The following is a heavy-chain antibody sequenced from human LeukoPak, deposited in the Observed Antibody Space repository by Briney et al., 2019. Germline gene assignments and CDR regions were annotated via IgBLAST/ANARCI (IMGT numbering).Heavy chain of an antibody. Sequence: SQTLSRTGTVSGGSTSSGDYYWSWIREPPGKGLEWIGYIYYSGSTYYNPSLRSRVTISVDTSKNQFSLKLSSVTAADTAVYYCARSDGYYFDYWGQGTLVTVSS. CDR2: IYYSGST. CDR3: ARSDGYYFDY. V-gene: IGHV4-30-4*01. J-gene: IGHJ4*02. D-gene: IGHD2-21*02. CDR1: GGSTSSGDYY.